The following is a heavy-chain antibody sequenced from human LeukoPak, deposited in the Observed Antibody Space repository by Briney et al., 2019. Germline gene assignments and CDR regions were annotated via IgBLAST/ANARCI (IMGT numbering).Heavy chain of an antibody. CDR3: ARNEGWFGEATTLSY. Sequence: GGSLRLSCAASGFTVSSNYMSWVRQAPGKGLEWVSVIYSGGSTYYADSVKGRFTISRDNSKNTLYLQMNSLRAEDTAVYYCARNEGWFGEATTLSYWGQGTLVTVSS. CDR1: GFTVSSNY. CDR2: IYSGGST. J-gene: IGHJ4*02. V-gene: IGHV3-53*01. D-gene: IGHD3-10*01.